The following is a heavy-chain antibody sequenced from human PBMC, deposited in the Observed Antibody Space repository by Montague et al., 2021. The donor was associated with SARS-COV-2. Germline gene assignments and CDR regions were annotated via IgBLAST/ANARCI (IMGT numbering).Heavy chain of an antibody. V-gene: IGHV6-1*01. CDR1: GDSVSSTSAS. Sequence: CAISGDSVSSTSASWNWIRQSPSRGLEWLGRTYYRSWWRSQYPGSLESRITISGDTSKNQFSLQLNSVTPEDTAVYYCASAFYGDHWAFDVWGQGTMDTVSS. CDR3: ASAFYGDHWAFDV. CDR2: TYYRSWWRS. D-gene: IGHD3-3*02. J-gene: IGHJ3*01.